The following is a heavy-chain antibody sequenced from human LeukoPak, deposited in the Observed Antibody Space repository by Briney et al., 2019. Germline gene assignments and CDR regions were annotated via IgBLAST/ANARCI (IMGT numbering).Heavy chain of an antibody. V-gene: IGHV3-23*01. Sequence: GGSLRLSCAASGFTFSSHAMIWVRQAPEKGLEWVSSITTSGDITHYTDSVKGRFTISRDNAKNSLYLQMNSLRAEDTAVYYCAKDKWSVADSFDYWGQGTLVTVSS. D-gene: IGHD6-19*01. CDR3: AKDKWSVADSFDY. CDR1: GFTFSSHA. J-gene: IGHJ4*02. CDR2: ITTSGDIT.